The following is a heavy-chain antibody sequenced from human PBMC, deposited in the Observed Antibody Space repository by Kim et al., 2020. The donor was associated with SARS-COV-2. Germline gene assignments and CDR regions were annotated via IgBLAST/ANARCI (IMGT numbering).Heavy chain of an antibody. J-gene: IGHJ3*02. D-gene: IGHD2-2*01. Sequence: SETLSLTCTVSGGSISSSSYYWGWIRQPPGKGLEWIGRIYYSGSTYYNPSLKSRVTISVDTSKNQFSLKLSSVTAADTAVYYCARGGYCSSTSCYLTIFGVVPTGRDVFDIWGQGTMVTVSS. CDR2: IYYSGST. CDR3: ARGGYCSSTSCYLTIFGVVPTGRDVFDI. CDR1: GGSISSSSYY. V-gene: IGHV4-39*01.